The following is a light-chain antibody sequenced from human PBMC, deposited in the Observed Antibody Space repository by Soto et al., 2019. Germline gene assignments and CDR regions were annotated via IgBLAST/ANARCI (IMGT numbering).Light chain of an antibody. CDR2: DAT. CDR3: QQYDNVPLP. CDR1: HDMSDY. V-gene: IGKV1-33*01. J-gene: IGKJ4*01. Sequence: DVQVTQSPSSPSASVGDRVTITCQASHDMSDYLNWYQYKPGEAPKLLIYDATKLEAGVPSRFSGRGSGTDFTFSISSLQPEDIATYYCQQYDNVPLPFGRGTKVDIK.